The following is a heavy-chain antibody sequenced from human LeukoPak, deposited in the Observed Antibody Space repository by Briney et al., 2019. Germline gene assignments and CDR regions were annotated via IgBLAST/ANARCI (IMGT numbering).Heavy chain of an antibody. J-gene: IGHJ4*02. CDR2: IIPSLAIA. CDR1: GYTFNSSY. D-gene: IGHD3-22*01. CDR3: ARGGVRDDFSGYYFDY. Sequence: ASVKVSCKASGYTFNSSYMHWVRQAPGQGLEWMGRIIPSLAIANYAQKFQDRVTIIADKSTSTAYMELSTLRSEDTATYYCARGGVRDDFSGYYFDYWGQGALVTVSS. V-gene: IGHV1-69*02.